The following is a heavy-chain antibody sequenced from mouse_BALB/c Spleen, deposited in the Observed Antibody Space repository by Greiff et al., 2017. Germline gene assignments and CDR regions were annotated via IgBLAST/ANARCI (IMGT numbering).Heavy chain of an antibody. CDR1: GYAFSSSW. V-gene: IGHV1-82*01. CDR2: IYPGDGDT. D-gene: IGHD2-2*01. CDR3: ARSRLEAMDY. Sequence: QVQLQQSGPELVKPGASVKISCKASGYAFSSSWMNWVKQRPGQGLEWIGRIYPGDGDTNYNGKFKGKATLTAAKSSSTAYMQLSSLTSVDSAVYFCARSRLEAMDYWGQGTSVTVSS. J-gene: IGHJ4*01.